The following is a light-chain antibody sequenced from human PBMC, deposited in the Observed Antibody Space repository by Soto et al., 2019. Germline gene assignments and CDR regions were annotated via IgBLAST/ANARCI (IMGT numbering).Light chain of an antibody. V-gene: IGLV2-14*01. CDR2: EVS. CDR1: SSDVGGYNY. CDR3: SSSTSSSTL. J-gene: IGLJ1*01. Sequence: QSALTQPPSASGSPGQSVTISCTGTSSDVGGYNYVSWYQQHPGKAPKLMIYEVSDRPSGISSRFSGSKSGNTASLTISGLQTEDEADYYCSSSTSSSTLFGTGTKVTLL.